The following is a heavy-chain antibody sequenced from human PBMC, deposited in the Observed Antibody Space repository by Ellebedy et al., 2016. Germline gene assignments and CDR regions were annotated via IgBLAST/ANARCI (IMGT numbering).Heavy chain of an antibody. D-gene: IGHD6-19*01. V-gene: IGHV5-51*01. Sequence: GESLKISCKGSGYSFTSYWISWVRQMPGKGLEWMGIIYPGNSDTRYSPSFQGQVTISADKSITTAYLQWSSLKASDTAMYYCARRDNIGWYYFEYWGQGTLVTVSS. J-gene: IGHJ4*02. CDR2: IYPGNSDT. CDR1: GYSFTSYW. CDR3: ARRDNIGWYYFEY.